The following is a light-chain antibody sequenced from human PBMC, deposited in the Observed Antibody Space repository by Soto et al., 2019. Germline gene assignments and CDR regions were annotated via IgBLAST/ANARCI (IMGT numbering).Light chain of an antibody. V-gene: IGKV1-5*03. CDR3: QQYNSYSPT. CDR1: QSISTW. Sequence: DIQMTQSPSTLSASVGDRVTITCRASQSISTWSAWYQQEPGKAPKLLIHKASSLQSGVPSRFSGSGSGTDFTLTISSLHPDDFATYYCQQYNSYSPTFGQGTKVDIK. CDR2: KAS. J-gene: IGKJ1*01.